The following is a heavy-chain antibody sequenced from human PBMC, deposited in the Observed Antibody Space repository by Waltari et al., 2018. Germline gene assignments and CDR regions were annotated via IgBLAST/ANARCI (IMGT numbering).Heavy chain of an antibody. CDR1: GFTFNRYV. D-gene: IGHD6-19*01. V-gene: IGHV3-33*01. CDR3: ARGALAGRFFDF. CDR2: VWYDVINK. Sequence: QGLLVESGGRVAQPGRSLRLSCAASGFTFNRYVMQWVRQAPGKGLEWVAVVWYDVINKYYADSVKGRFTISRDNSENTLYLQMNSLRVDDTATYYCARGALAGRFFDFWGQGTLVTVSS. J-gene: IGHJ4*02.